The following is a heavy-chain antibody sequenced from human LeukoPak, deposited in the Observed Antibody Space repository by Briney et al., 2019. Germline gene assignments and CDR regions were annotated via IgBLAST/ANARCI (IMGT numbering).Heavy chain of an antibody. CDR1: GLTVGSNY. Sequence: AGGSLRLSCAASGLTVGSNYMTWVRQAPGKGLEWVSVIYSAGDTYYTDSVKGRFTISRDNSQNTVYLQMNSLRAEDTAVYYCAKEGSYPNDAFDIWGQGTMVTVSS. J-gene: IGHJ3*02. CDR2: IYSAGDT. CDR3: AKEGSYPNDAFDI. V-gene: IGHV3-53*01.